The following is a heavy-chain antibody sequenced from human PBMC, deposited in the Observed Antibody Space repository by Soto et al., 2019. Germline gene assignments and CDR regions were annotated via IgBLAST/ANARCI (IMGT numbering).Heavy chain of an antibody. J-gene: IGHJ3*02. V-gene: IGHV3-23*01. CDR2: ISGSGGST. CDR3: AKDFVLGASIAAAGDAFDI. D-gene: IGHD6-13*01. CDR1: GFTFSSYA. Sequence: GGSLRLSCAASGFTFSSYAMSWVRQAPGKGLEWVSAISGSGGSTYYADSVKGRFTISRDNSKNTLYLQMNSLRAEEPAVYYFAKDFVLGASIAAAGDAFDIWGQGTMVTVSS.